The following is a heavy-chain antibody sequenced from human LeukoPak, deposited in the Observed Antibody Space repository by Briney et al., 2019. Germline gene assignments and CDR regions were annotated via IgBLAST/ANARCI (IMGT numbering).Heavy chain of an antibody. CDR2: IYWNDGV. D-gene: IGHD3-10*01. Sequence: SGPTLVNPTQTLTLTCTFSGFSLSPTGVGVAWIRQPPGKALEWLALIYWNDGVRYSPSLKSRLSITRDTSGNQVVLTMTNVDPGDSATYYCAHRERGPFDFWGQGILVIVSS. CDR3: AHRERGPFDF. CDR1: GFSLSPTGVG. V-gene: IGHV2-5*01. J-gene: IGHJ4*02.